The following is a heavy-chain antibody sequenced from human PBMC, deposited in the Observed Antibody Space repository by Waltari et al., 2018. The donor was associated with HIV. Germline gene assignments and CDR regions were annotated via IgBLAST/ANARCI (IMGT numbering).Heavy chain of an antibody. CDR2: INPNSGGT. D-gene: IGHD4-4*01. J-gene: IGHJ6*02. Sequence: QVQLVQSGAEVKKPGASVKAPCKDSGYNFPGYYMHWVRQAPGQGLEWMGRINPNSGGTNYAQQFQGRVTMTRDTSISTAYMELSRLRSDDTAVYYCAREGARMTTMIYYYYGMDVWGQGTTVTVSS. V-gene: IGHV1-2*06. CDR1: GYNFPGYY. CDR3: AREGARMTTMIYYYYGMDV.